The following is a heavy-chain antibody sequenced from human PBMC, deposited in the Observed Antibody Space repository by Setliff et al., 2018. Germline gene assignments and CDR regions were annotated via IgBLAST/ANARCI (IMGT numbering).Heavy chain of an antibody. CDR1: GFTFDNYW. D-gene: IGHD1-26*01. Sequence: GGSLRLSCVASGFTFDNYWMGWVRQPPGKGLEWVASIKPDGSETYYVDSVKGRFTVSRDNPKNSLYLQMNTLRAEDTAVYYCARDRGGATTRDLWGQGTLVTVSS. CDR3: ARDRGGATTRDL. J-gene: IGHJ5*02. V-gene: IGHV3-7*03. CDR2: IKPDGSET.